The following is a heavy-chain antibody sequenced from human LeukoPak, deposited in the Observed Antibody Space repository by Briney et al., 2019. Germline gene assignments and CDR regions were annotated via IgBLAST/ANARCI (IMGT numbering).Heavy chain of an antibody. Sequence: SVKVSCKASGGTFSSYAISWVRQAPGQGLEWMGGIIPIFGTANYAQKFQGRVTITADESTSTAYMELSSLRSEDTAVCYCARASGAKAPDAFDIWGQGTMVTVSS. V-gene: IGHV1-69*13. CDR2: IIPIFGTA. CDR1: GGTFSSYA. D-gene: IGHD7-27*01. J-gene: IGHJ3*02. CDR3: ARASGAKAPDAFDI.